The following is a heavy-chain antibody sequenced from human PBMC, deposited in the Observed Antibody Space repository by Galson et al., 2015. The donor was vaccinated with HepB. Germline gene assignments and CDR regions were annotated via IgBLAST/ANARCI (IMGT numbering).Heavy chain of an antibody. CDR2: ISYDGSNK. V-gene: IGHV3-30*18. CDR1: GFTSSSYG. CDR3: AKGDGYNAGGSFDS. Sequence: LRLSCAASGFTSSSYGMHWVRHAPGKGLEWVAVISYDGSNKYYADSVKGRFTISRDNSKNTLYLQMNSLRAEDTAVYYCAKGDGYNAGGSFDSWGQGTLVTVSS. D-gene: IGHD5-24*01. J-gene: IGHJ4*02.